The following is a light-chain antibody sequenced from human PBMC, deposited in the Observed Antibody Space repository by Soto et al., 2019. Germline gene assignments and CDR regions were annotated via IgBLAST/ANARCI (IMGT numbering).Light chain of an antibody. CDR1: SSGVGGYKF. CDR3: GSYTGSIYV. J-gene: IGLJ1*01. Sequence: QSALTQPASVSGSPGQSITISCTGTSSGVGGYKFVSRYQQHPGKAPKLMIYEVSNRPSGVSSRFSGSKSGNTASLTISGLQAEDEADYYCGSYTGSIYVFGPGTKVTVL. CDR2: EVS. V-gene: IGLV2-14*01.